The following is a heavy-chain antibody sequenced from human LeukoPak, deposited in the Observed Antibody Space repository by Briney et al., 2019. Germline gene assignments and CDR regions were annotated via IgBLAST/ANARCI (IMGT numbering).Heavy chain of an antibody. J-gene: IGHJ6*02. V-gene: IGHV3-7*03. Sequence: QRWGALRLSCAASGFALSSHWMTWVRQVPGRGSEWVANVNRDGSETYYLDSVKGRFTISKDNAKNSLYLQMNSLRAEDTALYHCARNNGMDVWGQGTTVTVSS. CDR2: VNRDGSET. CDR1: GFALSSHW. CDR3: ARNNGMDV.